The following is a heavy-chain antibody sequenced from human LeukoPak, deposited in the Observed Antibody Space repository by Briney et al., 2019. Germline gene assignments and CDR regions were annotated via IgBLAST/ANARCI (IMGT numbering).Heavy chain of an antibody. D-gene: IGHD3-22*01. CDR3: ARDSYDSSGYSVTNAFDI. Sequence: PGGSLRLSCAASGFTFSSYAMHWVRQAPGKGLEWVAVISYDGSNKYYADSVKGRFTISRDNAKNSLYLQMNSLRAEDTAVYYCARDSYDSSGYSVTNAFDIWGQGTMVTVSS. V-gene: IGHV3-30-3*01. CDR1: GFTFSSYA. J-gene: IGHJ3*02. CDR2: ISYDGSNK.